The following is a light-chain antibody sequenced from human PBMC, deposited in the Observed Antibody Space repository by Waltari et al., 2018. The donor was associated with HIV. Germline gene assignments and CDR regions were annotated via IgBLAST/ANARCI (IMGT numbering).Light chain of an antibody. Sequence: DTQMTKSPSSLSAGIGDRITITCRASQNIYKFLSWYQQKSGKAPTLLIYDASRLQTGVPSRFSGSGSGTDFTLTISSLQAEDVATYYCLQSFTAPLTFGPGTKLHMK. CDR2: DAS. J-gene: IGKJ3*01. CDR3: LQSFTAPLT. V-gene: IGKV1-39*01. CDR1: QNIYKF.